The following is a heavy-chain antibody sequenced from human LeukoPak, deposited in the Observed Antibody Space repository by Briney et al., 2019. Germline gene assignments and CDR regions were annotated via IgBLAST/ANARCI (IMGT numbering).Heavy chain of an antibody. CDR1: GFTVSSNY. CDR3: ARDLAAGGTYPHY. CDR2: IYSDGST. V-gene: IGHV3-53*01. D-gene: IGHD6-13*01. J-gene: IGHJ4*02. Sequence: GGSLRLSCAATGFTVSSNYMSSVRQARGKGPEWVSVIYSDGSTYYADSVKGRFTISRDTSKNTLYLQMNSLRTEDTAVYYCARDLAAGGTYPHYWGQGTLVSVSS.